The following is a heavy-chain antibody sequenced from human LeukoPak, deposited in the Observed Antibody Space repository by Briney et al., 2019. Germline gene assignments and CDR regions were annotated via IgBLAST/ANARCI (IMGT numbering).Heavy chain of an antibody. CDR3: ARASVVPAAIYYSYGMDV. D-gene: IGHD2-2*01. CDR1: GFTFSSYS. V-gene: IGHV3-21*01. J-gene: IGHJ6*02. CDR2: ISSSSSYI. Sequence: GGSLRLSCAAPGFTFSSYSTNWVRQAPGKGLEWVSSISSSSSYIYYADSVKGRFTISRDNAKNSLYLQMNSLRAEDTAVYYCARASVVPAAIYYSYGMDVWGQGTTVTVSS.